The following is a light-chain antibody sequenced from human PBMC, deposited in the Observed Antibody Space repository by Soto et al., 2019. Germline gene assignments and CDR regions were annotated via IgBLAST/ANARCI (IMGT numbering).Light chain of an antibody. Sequence: QSVLTQSPSASASLGASVRLTCTLSSGHSSYAIAWHQQQPEKGPRYLMKINSDGSRTKGDGIPDRFSGSSSGAERYLTISSLQSEDEADYYCQTWGTGIRVFGGGTKVTVL. J-gene: IGLJ3*02. V-gene: IGLV4-69*01. CDR3: QTWGTGIRV. CDR1: SGHSSYA. CDR2: INSDGSR.